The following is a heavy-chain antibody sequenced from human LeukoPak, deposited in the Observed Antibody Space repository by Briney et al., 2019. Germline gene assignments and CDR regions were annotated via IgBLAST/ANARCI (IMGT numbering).Heavy chain of an antibody. CDR3: ARVGHIVAAGTYDW. V-gene: IGHV4-59*08. D-gene: IGHD6-13*01. J-gene: IGHJ4*02. Sequence: SETLSLTCTVSGGSISSYYWNWIRQPPGKGLEWIGYISYSGSPNYNPSLKSRVTISADTSKNQFSLNLSSVTAADTAVYYCARVGHIVAAGTYDWWGQGTLVTVSS. CDR2: ISYSGSP. CDR1: GGSISSYY.